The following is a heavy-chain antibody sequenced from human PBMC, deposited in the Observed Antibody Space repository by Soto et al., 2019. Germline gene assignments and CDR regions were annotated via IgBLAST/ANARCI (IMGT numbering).Heavy chain of an antibody. CDR1: GFTFGDDA. Sequence: GGSLRLSCTASGFTFGDDAMSWFRQAPGKGLEWVGFIRSKAYGGTTEYAASVKGRFTISRDDSKSIAYLQMNSLKTEDTAVYYCTRDETAYYYYGMDVWGQGTTVTVSS. CDR2: IRSKAYGGTT. J-gene: IGHJ6*02. V-gene: IGHV3-49*03. CDR3: TRDETAYYYYGMDV.